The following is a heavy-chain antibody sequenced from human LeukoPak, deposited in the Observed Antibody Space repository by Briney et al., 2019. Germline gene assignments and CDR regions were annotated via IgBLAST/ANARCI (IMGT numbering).Heavy chain of an antibody. J-gene: IGHJ3*02. CDR1: GFTFSSYA. Sequence: GGSLRLSCAASGFTFSSYAMSWVRQAPGKGLECVSVISSGGGSTSHTHSVKGQFTISRDNSNNTLSLQMNSLRAEDTAVYYCARDNPSYGDAFDIWGQGTMVTVSS. CDR2: ISSGGGST. V-gene: IGHV3-23*03. CDR3: ARDNPSYGDAFDI. D-gene: IGHD5-18*01.